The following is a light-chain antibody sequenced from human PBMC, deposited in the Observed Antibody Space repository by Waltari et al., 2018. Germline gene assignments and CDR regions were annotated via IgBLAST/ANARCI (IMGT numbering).Light chain of an antibody. J-gene: IGKJ3*01. V-gene: IGKV1-6*01. CDR2: DAS. CDR1: QGIGND. Sequence: AIQMAQSPSSLSAYVGDRVTISCRTSQGIGNDLGWYQQKPGKAPKLLIYDASSLQSGVSSRFSGSGSGTEFTLTISSLQPEDFATYYCLQDYDYPFTFGPGTKVEI. CDR3: LQDYDYPFT.